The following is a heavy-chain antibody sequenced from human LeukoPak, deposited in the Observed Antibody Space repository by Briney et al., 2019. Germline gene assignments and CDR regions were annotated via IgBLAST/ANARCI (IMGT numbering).Heavy chain of an antibody. D-gene: IGHD5-12*01. CDR2: IYYGGRT. Sequence: PSETLSLTCTVSGDSITNDYWSWIRQPPGRGLEWIGYIYYGGRTNYNPSLKSRVTISLDTSKDQFSLKLTSVTAADTAVYYCATGRDIVATTPWGQGTLVTVSS. V-gene: IGHV4-59*01. J-gene: IGHJ5*02. CDR1: GDSITNDY. CDR3: ATGRDIVATTP.